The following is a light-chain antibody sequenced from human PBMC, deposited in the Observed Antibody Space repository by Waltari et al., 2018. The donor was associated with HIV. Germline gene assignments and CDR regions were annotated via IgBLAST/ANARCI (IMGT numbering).Light chain of an antibody. CDR3: QSHDRSLSGPWV. J-gene: IGLJ3*02. V-gene: IGLV1-40*01. CDR2: SNI. Sequence: QSVLTQPPSVSGAPGQTVTISFDGSSSNLGAGYDVHWYKQVPGTSPKRVIYSNINRPPGVPDRFSASKSGTSASLAITGLQAEDEAHYYCQSHDRSLSGPWVFGGGTKLTVL. CDR1: SSNLGAGYD.